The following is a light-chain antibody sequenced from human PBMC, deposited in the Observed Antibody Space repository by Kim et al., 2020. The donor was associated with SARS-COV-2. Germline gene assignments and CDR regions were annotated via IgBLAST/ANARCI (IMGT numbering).Light chain of an antibody. CDR1: NLESQS. Sequence: SYELTQPPSVSVAPGRTARITCGGNNLESQSVHWFQQKPGQAPVLVIYYDSDRPSGIPERFSGSKSGNTATLTISRVGAGDEADYYCQVWDSSGYHSVF. CDR2: YDS. CDR3: QVWDSSGYHSV. J-gene: IGLJ2*01. V-gene: IGLV3-21*04.